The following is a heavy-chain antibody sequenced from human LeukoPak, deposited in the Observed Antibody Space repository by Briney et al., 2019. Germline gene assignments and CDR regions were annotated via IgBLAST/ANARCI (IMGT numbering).Heavy chain of an antibody. V-gene: IGHV4-59*08. D-gene: IGHD3-22*01. Sequence: PSETLSLTCTVSGDSISSYYWNWIRQPPGKGLEWIGYIYYSGSTNYNPSLKSRVTISVDTSKNQFSLKLSSVTAADTAVYYCARLVYYDSSGYPDWGQGTLVTVSS. J-gene: IGHJ4*02. CDR2: IYYSGST. CDR3: ARLVYYDSSGYPD. CDR1: GDSISSYY.